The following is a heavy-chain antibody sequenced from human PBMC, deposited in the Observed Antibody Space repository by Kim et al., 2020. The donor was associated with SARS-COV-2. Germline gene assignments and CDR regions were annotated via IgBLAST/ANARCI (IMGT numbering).Heavy chain of an antibody. V-gene: IGHV1-18*01. CDR2: ISAYNGNT. CDR3: ARDLEAESHPWTVTTTLY. J-gene: IGHJ4*02. CDR1: GYTFTSYG. Sequence: ASVKVSCQASGYTFTSYGISWVRQAPGQGLEWMGWISAYNGNTNYAQKLQGRVTMTTDTSTSTAYMELRSLRSDDTAVYYCARDLEAESHPWTVTTTLYWGQGTLVTVSS. D-gene: IGHD4-17*01.